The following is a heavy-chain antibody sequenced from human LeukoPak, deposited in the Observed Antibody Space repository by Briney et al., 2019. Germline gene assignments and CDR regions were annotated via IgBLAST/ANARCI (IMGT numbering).Heavy chain of an antibody. CDR3: TTDLGLTMIRGVIVN. J-gene: IGHJ4*02. V-gene: IGHV3-15*01. Sequence: SGGSLRLSCAASGFTFRNAWMSWVRQAPGKGLEWVGRIKSKGDGETTDYGAPVEGRFTISRDDSKDTLYLQMNSLKTEDTAVYYCTTDLGLTMIRGVIVNWGQGALLTVSS. D-gene: IGHD3-10*01. CDR2: IKSKGDGETT. CDR1: GFTFRNAW.